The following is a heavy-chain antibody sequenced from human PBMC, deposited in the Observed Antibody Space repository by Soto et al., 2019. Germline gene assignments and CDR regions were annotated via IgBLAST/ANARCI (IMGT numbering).Heavy chain of an antibody. J-gene: IGHJ4*02. D-gene: IGHD3-10*01. Sequence: QLQLQESGPGLVKPSETLSLTCTVSGGSISSSSYYWGWIRQPPGKGLEWIGSIYYSGSTYYNPSLKSRVTVPVDRSESQSPLQLSSVTAADTAVYYCARRGPSGSGRNYDYWGQGTLVTVSS. CDR1: GGSISSSSYY. CDR2: IYYSGST. V-gene: IGHV4-39*01. CDR3: ARRGPSGSGRNYDY.